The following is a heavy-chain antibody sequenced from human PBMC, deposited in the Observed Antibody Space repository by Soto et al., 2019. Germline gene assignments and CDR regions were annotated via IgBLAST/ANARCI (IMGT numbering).Heavy chain of an antibody. CDR3: ARGAYYYDDDY. V-gene: IGHV1-18*01. Sequence: ASVKVSCKASGYTFTSYGISWVRQAPGQGLEWMGWISAYNGNTNYAQKFQGRVTITTDKSTSTAYMELSSLRSEDTAVYYCARGAYYYDDDYWGQGTLVTVSS. D-gene: IGHD3-22*01. CDR1: GYTFTSYG. J-gene: IGHJ4*02. CDR2: ISAYNGNT.